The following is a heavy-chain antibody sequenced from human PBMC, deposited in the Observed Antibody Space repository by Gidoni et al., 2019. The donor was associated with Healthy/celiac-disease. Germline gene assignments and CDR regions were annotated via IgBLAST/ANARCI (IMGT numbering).Heavy chain of an antibody. J-gene: IGHJ4*02. CDR2: ITQDGSEK. D-gene: IGHD2-8*01. CDR1: GFTFSSYR. CDR3: ARDLVGYDPTGY. Sequence: EVQLVESGGGLVQPGGSLSLSCAASGFTFSSYRMSWGRQAPGKGLEWVANITQDGSEKDYVDSVKGRFTISRDNAKNSLYLQMNSLRAEDTAVYYCARDLVGYDPTGYWGQGTLVTVSS. V-gene: IGHV3-7*01.